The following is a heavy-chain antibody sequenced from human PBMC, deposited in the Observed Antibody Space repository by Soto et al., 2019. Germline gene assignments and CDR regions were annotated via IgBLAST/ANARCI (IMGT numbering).Heavy chain of an antibody. CDR3: ARAKAAIPYYYYMDV. D-gene: IGHD2-2*02. CDR2: INHSGST. V-gene: IGHV4-34*01. Sequence: SETLSLNCAVYGGSFSGYYWSWIRQPPGKGLEWIGEINHSGSTNYNPSLKSRVTISVDTSKNQFSLKLSSVTAADTAVYYCARAKAAIPYYYYMDVWGKGTTVTVSS. CDR1: GGSFSGYY. J-gene: IGHJ6*03.